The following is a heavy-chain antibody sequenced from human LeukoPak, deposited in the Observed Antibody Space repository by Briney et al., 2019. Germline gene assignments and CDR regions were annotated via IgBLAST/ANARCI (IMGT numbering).Heavy chain of an antibody. CDR1: GYTFTSYY. CDR3: ARDFVVGAPFDH. V-gene: IGHV1-46*01. Sequence: GASVKVSCRXSGYTFTSYYMHWVRQAPGQGLEWMGIINPGGGSTSYAQKFQGRVTMTRDTSTSTVYMELSSLRSEDTAVYYCARDFVVGAPFDHWGQGTLVTVSS. J-gene: IGHJ4*02. D-gene: IGHD2-15*01. CDR2: INPGGGST.